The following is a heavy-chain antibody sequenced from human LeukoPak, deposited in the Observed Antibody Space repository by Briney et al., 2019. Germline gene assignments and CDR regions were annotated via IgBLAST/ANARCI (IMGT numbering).Heavy chain of an antibody. J-gene: IGHJ4*02. CDR2: IYSNGST. D-gene: IGHD5-18*01. CDR1: GGSVMSYY. V-gene: IGHV4-59*02. CDR3: ARSGGGYTATILGCFFDY. Sequence: SETLSLTCSVSGGSVMSYYWSWIRQPPGKGLEWPGYIYSNGSTNFHPSLKSRLTISVDTSKNQISLKLTSVTVADTAVYYCARSGGGYTATILGCFFDYWGQGALVTVSS.